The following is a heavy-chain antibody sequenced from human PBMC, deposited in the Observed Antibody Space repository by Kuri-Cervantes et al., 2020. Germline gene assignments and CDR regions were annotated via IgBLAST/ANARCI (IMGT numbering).Heavy chain of an antibody. V-gene: IGHV3-30*03. CDR3: ARGGWGSSSWYKGDWFDT. CDR1: GFTFSSYG. Sequence: LSLTCAASGFTFSSYGMHWVRQAPGKGLEWVAVITYDGSNKYYADSVKGRFTISRDNSKNTPYLQMNSLQAEDTAVYYCARGGWGSSSWYKGDWFDTWGQGTLVTVSS. CDR2: ITYDGSNK. J-gene: IGHJ5*02. D-gene: IGHD6-13*01.